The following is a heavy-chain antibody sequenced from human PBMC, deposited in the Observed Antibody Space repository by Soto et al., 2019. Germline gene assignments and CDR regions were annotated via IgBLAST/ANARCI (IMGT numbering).Heavy chain of an antibody. Sequence: PSETLSLTCAVYGGSFSGYYWSWIRQPPGKGLEWIGEINHSGSTNYNPSLKSRVTISVDTSKHQFSLKLSSVTAADTAVYYCARVPYGGSWYKWGFDYWGQGTLVTVSS. V-gene: IGHV4-34*01. CDR2: INHSGST. D-gene: IGHD6-13*01. CDR1: GGSFSGYY. J-gene: IGHJ4*02. CDR3: ARVPYGGSWYKWGFDY.